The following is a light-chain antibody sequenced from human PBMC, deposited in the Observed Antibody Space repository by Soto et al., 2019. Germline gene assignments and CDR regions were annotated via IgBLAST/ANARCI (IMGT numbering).Light chain of an antibody. CDR2: GVS. CDR3: QQYDNWPLT. Sequence: EIVLTHSPGTLSLSPWERATLSCSASQRVSSSNLAWYQQKPDLAPRLLIYGVSSRATGIPARFSGSGSGTEFTLTISSLQSEDFAVYSCQQYDNWPLTFGHGTKVE. CDR1: QRVSSSN. V-gene: IGKV3-15*01. J-gene: IGKJ1*01.